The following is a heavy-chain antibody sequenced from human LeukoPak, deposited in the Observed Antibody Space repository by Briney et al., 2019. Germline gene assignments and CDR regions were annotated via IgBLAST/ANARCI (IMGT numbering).Heavy chain of an antibody. CDR3: AKDLGSSWYTCFDY. CDR1: GFTVSSNY. J-gene: IGHJ4*02. Sequence: GGSLRLSCAASGFTVSSNYMSWVRQAPGKGLEWVSAISGSGGSTYYADSVKGRFTISRDNSKNTLYLQMNSLRAEDTAVYYCAKDLGSSWYTCFDYWGQGTLVTVSS. V-gene: IGHV3-23*01. CDR2: ISGSGGST. D-gene: IGHD6-13*01.